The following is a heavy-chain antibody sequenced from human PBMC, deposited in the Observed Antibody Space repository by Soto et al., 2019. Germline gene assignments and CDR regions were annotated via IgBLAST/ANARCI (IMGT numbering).Heavy chain of an antibody. J-gene: IGHJ4*02. CDR1: GGTFSSYT. CDR3: ARQTGYDYFWGSYRLDY. D-gene: IGHD3-16*02. Sequence: QVQLVQSGAEVKKPGSSVKVSCKASGGTFSSYTISWVRQAPGQGLEWMGRIIPILGIANYAQKFQGRVTITENKSPSTAYVELSSLRSEDTAVYYWARQTGYDYFWGSYRLDYWGQGTLVTVSS. V-gene: IGHV1-69*02. CDR2: IIPILGIA.